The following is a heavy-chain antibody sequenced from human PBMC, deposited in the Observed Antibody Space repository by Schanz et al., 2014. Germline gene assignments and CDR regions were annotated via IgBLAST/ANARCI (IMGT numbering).Heavy chain of an antibody. Sequence: QVQLIQSGAEVKKPGASVKVSCTASGYTFTSYDINWVRQAPGQGLEWLGWMNPNSGTTNYAQKFQGRVTMTRDTSISTAYMELSRLKSDDTAVYYCARALFGSGHGDVWGQGTTVTVSS. CDR1: GYTFTSYD. D-gene: IGHD3-10*01. CDR3: ARALFGSGHGDV. V-gene: IGHV1-2*02. J-gene: IGHJ6*02. CDR2: MNPNSGTT.